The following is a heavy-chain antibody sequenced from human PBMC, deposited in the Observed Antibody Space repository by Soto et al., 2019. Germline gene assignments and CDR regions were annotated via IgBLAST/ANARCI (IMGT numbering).Heavy chain of an antibody. CDR2: IWYDGSNK. CDR3: ARSIAARLNWFDP. D-gene: IGHD6-6*01. V-gene: IGHV3-33*01. CDR1: GFTFSSYG. Sequence: GGSLRLSCAASGFTFSSYGMHWVRQAPGKGLEWVAVIWYDGSNKYYADSVKGRFTISRDNSKNTLYLQMNSLRAEDTAVYYCARSIAARLNWFDPWGQGTLVTVSS. J-gene: IGHJ5*02.